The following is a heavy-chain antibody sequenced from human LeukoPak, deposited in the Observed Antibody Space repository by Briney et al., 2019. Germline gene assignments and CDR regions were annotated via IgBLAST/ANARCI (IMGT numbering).Heavy chain of an antibody. CDR3: TREGRGSDAFDY. CDR2: IRSKAYGGTT. V-gene: IGHV3-49*04. J-gene: IGHJ4*02. Sequence: PGGSLRLSCTTSGFTFGDYAMGWVRQAPGKGLEWVGFIRSKAYGGTTEYAASVKGRFTISRDDSRRIVYLQMNSLKTEDTAVYYCTREGRGSDAFDYWGQGTLVTVSS. D-gene: IGHD3-16*01. CDR1: GFTFGDYA.